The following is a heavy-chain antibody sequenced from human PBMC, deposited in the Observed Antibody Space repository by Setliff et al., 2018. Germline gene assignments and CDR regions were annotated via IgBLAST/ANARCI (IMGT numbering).Heavy chain of an antibody. Sequence: PGGSLRLSCAASGFNFDVFGMGWVRQAPGMGLEWVSGIDRNAGSTGYVDSVKGRFTISRDNAKNSLYLQMNSLKADDTAVYYCARVRNYYGSGSYLSAFDYWGQGALGTSPQ. CDR2: IDRNAGST. D-gene: IGHD3-10*01. V-gene: IGHV3-20*04. CDR3: ARVRNYYGSGSYLSAFDY. CDR1: GFNFDVFG. J-gene: IGHJ4*02.